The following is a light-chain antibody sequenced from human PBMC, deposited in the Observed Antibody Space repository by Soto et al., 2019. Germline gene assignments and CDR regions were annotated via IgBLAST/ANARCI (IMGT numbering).Light chain of an antibody. CDR2: DAS. Sequence: DIQMTQSPSTMSASVGDRVNITCRASQRIVVWLAWYQQKVGKAPKLLLYDASNLESGVPPRFSGSGSGTAFPLTISSLRPDDFATYYCHKHNTYPWTFVYGTKVEIK. CDR3: HKHNTYPWT. CDR1: QRIVVW. V-gene: IGKV1-5*01. J-gene: IGKJ1*01.